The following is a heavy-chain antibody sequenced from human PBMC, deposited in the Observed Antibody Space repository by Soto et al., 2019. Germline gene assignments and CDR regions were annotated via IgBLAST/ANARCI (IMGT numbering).Heavy chain of an antibody. CDR3: ARHPSDFWFDP. D-gene: IGHD2-21*02. CDR2: IYHSGST. CDR1: GGSISSGGSS. Sequence: PSETLSLTCAVSGGSISSGGSSWSWIRQPPGKGLEWIGYIYHSGSTYYNPSLKSRVTVSVDTSKNQFSLKLSSVTAADTAVYYCARHPSDFWFDPWGQGTLVTVSS. V-gene: IGHV4-30-2*03. J-gene: IGHJ5*02.